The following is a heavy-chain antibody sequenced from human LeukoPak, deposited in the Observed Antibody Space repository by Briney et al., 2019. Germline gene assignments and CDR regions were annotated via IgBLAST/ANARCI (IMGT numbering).Heavy chain of an antibody. J-gene: IGHJ6*03. CDR3: VRGIYCSSTSCQVSGYMDV. Sequence: SETLSLTCTVSGGSIRSYYWSWIRQPPGKGLEWIGNIYYNGNTNYNPSLRSRVTISVDTSKNQFSLKLSSVTAADTAVYYCVRGIYCSSTSCQVSGYMDVWGKGTTVTVSS. CDR1: GGSIRSYY. CDR2: IYYNGNT. V-gene: IGHV4-59*08. D-gene: IGHD2-2*01.